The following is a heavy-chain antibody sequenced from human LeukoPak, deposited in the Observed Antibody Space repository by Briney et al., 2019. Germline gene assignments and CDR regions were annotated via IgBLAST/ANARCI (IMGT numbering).Heavy chain of an antibody. D-gene: IGHD1-26*01. J-gene: IGHJ4*02. V-gene: IGHV3-30*18. CDR3: AKDQEGATDY. Sequence: QPGRSLRLSCAASGFTLSRYGIHWVRQAPGKGLEWVAVISYDGSTKYYAGSVKGRFTISRDNSKNTLYLQMNSLRAEDTAVYYCAKDQEGATDYWGQGTLVTVSS. CDR1: GFTLSRYG. CDR2: ISYDGSTK.